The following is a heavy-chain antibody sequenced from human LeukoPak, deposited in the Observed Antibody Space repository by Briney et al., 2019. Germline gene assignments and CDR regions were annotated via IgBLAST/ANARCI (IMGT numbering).Heavy chain of an antibody. V-gene: IGHV4-59*08. CDR1: GGSISSYY. D-gene: IGHD5-18*01. CDR3: ARHEGYSYAFAY. J-gene: IGHJ4*02. Sequence: SETLSLTCAVSGGSISSYYWSWIRQPPGKGLEWIGYIYYSGSTNYNASLKSRLTISADTSKNQFSLKLSSVTAADTAVYFCARHEGYSYAFAYWGQGTLVTVSS. CDR2: IYYSGST.